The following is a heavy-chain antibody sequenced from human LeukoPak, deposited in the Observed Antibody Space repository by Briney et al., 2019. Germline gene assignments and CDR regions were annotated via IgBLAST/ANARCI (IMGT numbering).Heavy chain of an antibody. CDR2: ISGSGGST. CDR1: GFTFSSFA. J-gene: IGHJ4*02. D-gene: IGHD3-22*01. Sequence: GGSLRLSCAASGFTFSSFAMSWVRQAPGKGLEWVSAISGSGGSTYYADSVKGRFTISRDNSKNTLYLQMNSLRAEDTAVYYCAKALFRGYSYYFDYWGQGTLVTVSS. CDR3: AKALFRGYSYYFDY. V-gene: IGHV3-23*01.